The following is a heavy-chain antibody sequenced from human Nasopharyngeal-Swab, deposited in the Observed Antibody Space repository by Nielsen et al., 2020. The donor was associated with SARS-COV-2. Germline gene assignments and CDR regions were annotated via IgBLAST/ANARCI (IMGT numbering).Heavy chain of an antibody. CDR1: GYTFTSYY. V-gene: IGHV1-46*01. J-gene: IGHJ6*02. Sequence: ASVTVSCQASGYTFTSYYMHWVRQAPGQGLEWMGIINPSGGSTSYAQKFQGRVTMTRDTSTSTVYMELSSLRSEDTAVYYCARDPTPPEYCSGGSCYSGDYYYGMDVWGQGTTVTVSS. CDR3: ARDPTPPEYCSGGSCYSGDYYYGMDV. CDR2: INPSGGST. D-gene: IGHD2-15*01.